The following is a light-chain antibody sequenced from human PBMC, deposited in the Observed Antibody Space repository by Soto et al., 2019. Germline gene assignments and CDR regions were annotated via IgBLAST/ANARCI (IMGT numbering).Light chain of an antibody. CDR1: QSISDT. CDR2: GAS. Sequence: ERVMTQSPATLSVSPGGRATLSCRASQSISDTLAWYQQKPGQAPRLLIYGASTRATGIPARFSGSGSGTEFTLTISSLQPDDFATYYCQQYNSYWTFGQGTKVDI. CDR3: QQYNSYWT. J-gene: IGKJ1*01. V-gene: IGKV3-15*01.